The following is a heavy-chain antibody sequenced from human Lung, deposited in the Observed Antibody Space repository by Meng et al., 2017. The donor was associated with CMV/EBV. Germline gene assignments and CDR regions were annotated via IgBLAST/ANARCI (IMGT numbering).Heavy chain of an antibody. CDR3: AKHSVPAAPYYYYGMDV. V-gene: IGHV3-33*06. Sequence: GGSXRLXCAASGFTFSSYGMHWVRQAPGKGLEWVAVIWYDGSNKYYADSVKGRFTISRDNSKNTLYLQMNSLRAEDTAVYYCAKHSVPAAPYYYYGMDVWGQGXTVTVSS. CDR1: GFTFSSYG. CDR2: IWYDGSNK. J-gene: IGHJ6*02. D-gene: IGHD2-2*01.